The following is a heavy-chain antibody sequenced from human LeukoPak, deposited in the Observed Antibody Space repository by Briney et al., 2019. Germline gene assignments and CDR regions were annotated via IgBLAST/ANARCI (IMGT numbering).Heavy chain of an antibody. Sequence: ASVKVSCKASGYTFPGYYMHWVRQAPGQGLEWMGWINPQSGGINYAHKIQGRVTMTRDTSISTAYMELSRLRSDDTAVYYCAREHSSSSGKVFDYWGQGTLVTVSS. J-gene: IGHJ4*02. CDR2: INPQSGGI. D-gene: IGHD6-6*01. CDR3: AREHSSSSGKVFDY. CDR1: GYTFPGYY. V-gene: IGHV1-2*02.